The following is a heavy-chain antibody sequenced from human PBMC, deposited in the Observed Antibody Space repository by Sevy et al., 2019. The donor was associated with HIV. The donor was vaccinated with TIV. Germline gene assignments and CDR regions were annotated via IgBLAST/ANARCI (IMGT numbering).Heavy chain of an antibody. V-gene: IGHV3-23*01. CDR1: GFTFSNYA. CDR2: VGSGGST. CDR3: AKGGGIAARLPYYYGMDV. J-gene: IGHJ6*02. Sequence: GGSLRLSCAASGFTFSNYAMSWVRQAPGKGLEWVSGVGSGGSTYYADSLKGRFTISRDNSKNTLYLQMNSLRAEDTAVYYCAKGGGIAARLPYYYGMDVWGQGITVTVSS. D-gene: IGHD6-6*01.